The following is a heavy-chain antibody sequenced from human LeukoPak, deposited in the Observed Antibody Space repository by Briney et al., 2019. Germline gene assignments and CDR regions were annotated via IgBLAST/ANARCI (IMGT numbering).Heavy chain of an antibody. CDR1: GFTFSSYW. CDR3: ARTRYFDWLPPPWSYYFDY. Sequence: GGSLRLSCAASGFTFSSYWMSWVRQAPGKGLEWVANIRQDGSEKYYVDSVKGRFTISRDNAKNSLYLQMNSLRAEDTAVYYCARTRYFDWLPPPWSYYFDYWGQGTPVTVSS. CDR2: IRQDGSEK. V-gene: IGHV3-7*01. J-gene: IGHJ4*02. D-gene: IGHD3-9*01.